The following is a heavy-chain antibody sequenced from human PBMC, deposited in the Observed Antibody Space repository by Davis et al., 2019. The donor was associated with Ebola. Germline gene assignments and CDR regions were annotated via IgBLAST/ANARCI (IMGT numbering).Heavy chain of an antibody. Sequence: GESLKISCAASGFTFSSYWMSWVRQAPGKGLEWVANIKQDGSEKYYVDSVKGRFTISRDNSKNTLYLQMNSLRAEDTAVYYCANGDMIFAFDIWGQGTMVTVSS. CDR2: IKQDGSEK. D-gene: IGHD3-22*01. J-gene: IGHJ3*02. CDR3: ANGDMIFAFDI. CDR1: GFTFSSYW. V-gene: IGHV3-7*03.